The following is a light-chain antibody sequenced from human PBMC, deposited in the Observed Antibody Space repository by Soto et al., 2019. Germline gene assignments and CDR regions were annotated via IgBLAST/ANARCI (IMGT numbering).Light chain of an antibody. CDR3: SSCTGSSTL. CDR2: DVS. J-gene: IGLJ2*01. CDR1: SSDVGAYNY. V-gene: IGLV2-14*01. Sequence: QSALTQPASVSGSPGQSITISCTGTSSDVGAYNYVSWYQQHPGRAPQLIIYDVSYRPSGISNRFSGSKSGNTASLTISGLQADDEADYSCSSCTGSSTLFGGGTKLTVL.